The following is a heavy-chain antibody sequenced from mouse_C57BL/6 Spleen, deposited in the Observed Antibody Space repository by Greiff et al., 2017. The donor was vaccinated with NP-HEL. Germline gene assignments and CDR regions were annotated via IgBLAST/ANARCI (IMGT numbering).Heavy chain of an antibody. Sequence: EVQLQQSGPELVKPGASVKISCKASGYTFTDYYMNWVKQSHGKSLEWIGDINPNNGGTSYNQKFKGKATLTVDKSSSTAYMELRSLTSEDSAVYYCARGAYDPFAYWGQGTLVTVSA. CDR1: GYTFTDYY. CDR3: ARGAYDPFAY. D-gene: IGHD2-12*01. V-gene: IGHV1-26*01. CDR2: INPNNGGT. J-gene: IGHJ3*01.